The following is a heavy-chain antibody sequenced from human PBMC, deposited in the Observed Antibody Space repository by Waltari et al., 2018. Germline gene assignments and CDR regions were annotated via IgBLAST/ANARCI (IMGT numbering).Heavy chain of an antibody. CDR2: IYHSGST. J-gene: IGHJ4*02. CDR3: ARSRPAAASFFDY. V-gene: IGHV4-30-2*01. Sequence: QLQLQESGSGLVKPSQTLSLTCAVSGGSISSGGYSWSWIRQPPGEGLEWIGYIYHSGSTSYNPSLKSGVTISVDRSKNQFSLKLSSVTAADTAVYYCARSRPAAASFFDYWGQGTLVTVSS. D-gene: IGHD2-2*01. CDR1: GGSISSGGYS.